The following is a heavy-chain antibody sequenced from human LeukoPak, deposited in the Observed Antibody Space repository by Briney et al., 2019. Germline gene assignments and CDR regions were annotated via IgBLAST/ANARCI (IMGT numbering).Heavy chain of an antibody. CDR1: GGSISSGDYY. J-gene: IGHJ5*02. D-gene: IGHD3-3*01. V-gene: IGHV4-30-4*08. CDR2: IYYSGST. Sequence: SETLSLTCTVSGGSISSGDYYWGWIRQPPGKGLEWIGYIYYSGSTYYNPSLKSRVTISVDTSKNQFSLKLTSGTAADTAVYYCARGGLRFGFDTWGQGTLVTVSS. CDR3: ARGGLRFGFDT.